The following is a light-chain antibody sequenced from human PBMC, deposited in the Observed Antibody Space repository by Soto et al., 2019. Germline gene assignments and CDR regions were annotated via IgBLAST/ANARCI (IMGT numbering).Light chain of an antibody. V-gene: IGKV3-20*01. CDR3: QQFVESPFT. CDR2: DAS. Sequence: EIMLTQSPGTMSLSPGQRATLSCRASETISRSYLAWYQQTPGQAPRLLIYDASTRATGIPDRFSGSGSGTDFSLTISRLEPEDFAVYYCQQFVESPFTFGQGTKLEIK. CDR1: ETISRSY. J-gene: IGKJ2*01.